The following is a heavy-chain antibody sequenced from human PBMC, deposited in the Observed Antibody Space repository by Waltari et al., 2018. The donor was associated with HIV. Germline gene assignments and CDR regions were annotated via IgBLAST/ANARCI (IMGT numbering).Heavy chain of an antibody. CDR2: ISANNGNT. CDR1: GSTLSNYG. D-gene: IGHD3-3*01. V-gene: IGHV1-18*04. CDR3: ARVGRGDQYDFWSASMTGGGDY. J-gene: IGHJ4*02. Sequence: QVQLVQYGSEVKKPGASVKVSCKNSGSTLSNYGISWVREAPGQGLDWVGWISANNGNTHFAQKYQDRVTMTTDMSTSTAYMQLRSLRSDDTAVYYCARVGRGDQYDFWSASMTGGGDYWGQGTLVTVSS.